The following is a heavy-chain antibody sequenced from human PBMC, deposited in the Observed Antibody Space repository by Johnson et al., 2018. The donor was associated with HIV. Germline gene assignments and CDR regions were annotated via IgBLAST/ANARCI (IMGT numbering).Heavy chain of an antibody. CDR2: IWYDGSNK. V-gene: IGHV3-33*01. Sequence: QVQLVESGGGVVQPGRSLRLSCAASGFTFRNYGMHWVRQAPGKGLEWVAVIWYDGSNKYYGDSVKGRFTISRDNSKNTLYLQMNSLRAEDTAVYYCARGGGCGGDCYSGYDAFDIWGQGTMVTVSS. J-gene: IGHJ3*02. CDR3: ARGGGCGGDCYSGYDAFDI. D-gene: IGHD2-21*01. CDR1: GFTFRNYG.